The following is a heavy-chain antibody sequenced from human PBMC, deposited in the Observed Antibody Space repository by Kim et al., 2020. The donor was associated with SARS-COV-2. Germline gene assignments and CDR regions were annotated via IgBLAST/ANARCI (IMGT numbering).Heavy chain of an antibody. Sequence: DAVKGRFTITSETAKNTLYLQMNSLRAEDTAVYCCAKDIGGYSSGWTIECWGQGTLVTVSS. D-gene: IGHD5-18*01. J-gene: IGHJ4*02. CDR3: AKDIGGYSSGWTIEC. V-gene: IGHV3-23*01.